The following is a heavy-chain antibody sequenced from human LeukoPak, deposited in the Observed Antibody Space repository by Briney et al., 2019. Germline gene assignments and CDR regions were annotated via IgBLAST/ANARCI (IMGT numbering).Heavy chain of an antibody. V-gene: IGHV3-7*03. J-gene: IGHJ5*02. Sequence: GGSLRLSCAASGFTFSSYWMTWVRQAPGKGLEWVANIKQDGIEKYYVDSVKGRFTISRDNAKNSLYLQMNSLRAEDTAVYYCARGGYSSGWYNIGGWFDPWGQGTLVTVSS. CDR2: IKQDGIEK. CDR1: GFTFSSYW. D-gene: IGHD6-19*01. CDR3: ARGGYSSGWYNIGGWFDP.